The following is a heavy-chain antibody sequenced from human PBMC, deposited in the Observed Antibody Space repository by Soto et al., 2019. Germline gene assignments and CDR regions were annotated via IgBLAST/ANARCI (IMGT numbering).Heavy chain of an antibody. CDR1: GYSISSGYY. J-gene: IGHJ4*02. CDR2: IYHSGST. CDR3: ARDRGVYGSDQDFDY. V-gene: IGHV4-38-2*02. D-gene: IGHD3-10*01. Sequence: KASETLSLTCAVSGYSISSGYYWGWIRQPPGKGLEWIGSIYHSGSTYYNPSLKSRVTISVDTSKNQFSLKLSSVTAADTAVYYCARDRGVYGSDQDFDYWGQGTLVTVSS.